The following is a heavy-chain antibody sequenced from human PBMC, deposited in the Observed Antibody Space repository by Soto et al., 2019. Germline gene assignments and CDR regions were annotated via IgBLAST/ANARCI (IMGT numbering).Heavy chain of an antibody. CDR2: VNDGWGA. D-gene: IGHD3-10*01. V-gene: IGHV4-59*08. J-gene: IGHJ6*02. CDR3: VRQGFGALHGLVDG. Sequence: QVHLQQSGPGLVKPSETLSLSCTISGASISNYYWSWIRQVPGKGMEWIGYVNDGWGAAYNPSLQRRVAVSQATSKSLLSLNLTSVTATDTDVYYCVRQGFGALHGLVDGWGQGTTVTVSS. CDR1: GASISNYY.